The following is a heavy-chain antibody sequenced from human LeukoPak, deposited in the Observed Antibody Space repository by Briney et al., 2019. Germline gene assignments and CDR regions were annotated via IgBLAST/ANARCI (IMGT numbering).Heavy chain of an antibody. J-gene: IGHJ4*02. Sequence: SETLSLTCTVSGGSISSGSYYWSWIRQPPGKGLVWIGSFYHSGSTYYNPSLKSRVTISVDTSKNQFSLKLSSVTAADTAVYYCARGELPIDYWGQGTLVTVSS. D-gene: IGHD1-26*01. CDR1: GGSISSGSYY. CDR2: FYHSGST. V-gene: IGHV4-39*07. CDR3: ARGELPIDY.